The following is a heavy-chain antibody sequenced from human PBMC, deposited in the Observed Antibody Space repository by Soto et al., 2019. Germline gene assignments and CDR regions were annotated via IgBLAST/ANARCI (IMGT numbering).Heavy chain of an antibody. J-gene: IGHJ3*02. V-gene: IGHV3-21*01. Sequence: ELQLVESGGGLVEPGESLRLSCAASGFTFSRYHMNWVRQAPGKGLEWVSSISTTSTYTHYADSLKGRFTISRDNAKKLLYLQMDSLRAEDTAVYYCARDDGLSSTNVKAFDIWGQGTKVTVSS. CDR2: ISTTSTYT. CDR3: ARDDGLSSTNVKAFDI. D-gene: IGHD2-2*01. CDR1: GFTFSRYH.